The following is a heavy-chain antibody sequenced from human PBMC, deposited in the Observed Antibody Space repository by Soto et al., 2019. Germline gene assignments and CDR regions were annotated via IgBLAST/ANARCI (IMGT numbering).Heavy chain of an antibody. Sequence: WWSLRLSCSASVFTFSRYAMSWVRQAPGKGLEWVSAISGSGGSTYYADSVKGRFTISRDNSKNTLYLQMNSLRAEDTAVYYCAKDLDYGDSALDYWGQGTLVTVSS. CDR3: AKDLDYGDSALDY. D-gene: IGHD4-17*01. CDR2: ISGSGGST. V-gene: IGHV3-23*01. J-gene: IGHJ4*02. CDR1: VFTFSRYA.